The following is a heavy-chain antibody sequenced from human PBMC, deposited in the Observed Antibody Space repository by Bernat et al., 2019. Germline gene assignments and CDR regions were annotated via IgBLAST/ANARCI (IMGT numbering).Heavy chain of an antibody. D-gene: IGHD6-6*01. CDR3: ARDGRPYSSSSRERDY. CDR1: GFTFSDYY. CDR2: ISSSGSTI. Sequence: QVQLVESGGGLVKPGGSLRLSCAASGFTFSDYYMSWIRQAPGKGLEWVSYISSSGSTICDADSVKGRFTIARDNAKKSLYLQMNSLRAEDTAVYYCARDGRPYSSSSRERDYWGQGTLVTVSS. J-gene: IGHJ4*02. V-gene: IGHV3-11*01.